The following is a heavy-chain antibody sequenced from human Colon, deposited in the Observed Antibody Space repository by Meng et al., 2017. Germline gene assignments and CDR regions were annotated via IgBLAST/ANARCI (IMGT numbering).Heavy chain of an antibody. CDR1: GGSISSGDYY. Sequence: QVQLQESGPGLVKPSQTLSLTCTVSGGSISSGDYYWSWIRQPPGKGLEWIGYIYYSGRTYYNPSLKSRVTISVDTSKNQFSLKLSSVTAADTAVYYCARGYYDSSGYGYWYFDLWGRGTLVTVSS. CDR3: ARGYYDSSGYGYWYFDL. V-gene: IGHV4-30-4*01. D-gene: IGHD3-22*01. CDR2: IYYSGRT. J-gene: IGHJ2*01.